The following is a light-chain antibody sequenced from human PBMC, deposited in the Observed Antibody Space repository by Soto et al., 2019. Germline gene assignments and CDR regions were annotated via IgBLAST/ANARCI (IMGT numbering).Light chain of an antibody. CDR2: GAS. Sequence: EILITHPPATPSESTGERATLYCQPNQSVSSNLAWYQQKPGQAPRLLIYGASTRATGIPARFSGSGSGTEFTLTISSLQSEDFAVYYCQQYNNWPPWTFGQGTKVDIK. V-gene: IGKV3-15*01. CDR3: QQYNNWPPWT. CDR1: QSVSSN. J-gene: IGKJ1*01.